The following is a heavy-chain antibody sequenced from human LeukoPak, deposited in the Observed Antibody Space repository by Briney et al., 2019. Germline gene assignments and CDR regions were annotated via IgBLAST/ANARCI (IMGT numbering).Heavy chain of an antibody. CDR2: PDKKDKGYAPAT. V-gene: IGHV3-73*01. Sequence: GGSLKLSCAASGFTVSGSAIHWVRQSSGKGLEWFGQPDKKDKGYAPATAYAASVKGRFAISRDDSINTAYLQMKSLKTEDTALYYCTRDSGTYNWFDPWGQGTLVTVSS. J-gene: IGHJ5*02. D-gene: IGHD1-26*01. CDR1: GFTVSGSA. CDR3: TRDSGTYNWFDP.